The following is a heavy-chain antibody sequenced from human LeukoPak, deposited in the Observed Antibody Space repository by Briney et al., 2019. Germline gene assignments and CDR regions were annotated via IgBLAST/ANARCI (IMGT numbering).Heavy chain of an antibody. J-gene: IGHJ4*02. V-gene: IGHV3-21*01. CDR2: ISSTSCDI. CDR3: ARTRGPYDSFDY. Sequence: PGGSLRLSCAAPGFPFNTYTMNGVRRAPGRGLEWVSSISSTSCDIKYADSVKGRLTISRDNVQNSLYLQMYSLRAEDTAVYYCARTRGPYDSFDYWGQGALVTVSS. D-gene: IGHD5-12*01. CDR1: GFPFNTYT.